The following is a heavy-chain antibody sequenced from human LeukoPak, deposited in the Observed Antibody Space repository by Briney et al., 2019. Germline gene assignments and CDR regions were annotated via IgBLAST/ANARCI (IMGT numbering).Heavy chain of an antibody. CDR2: INPSGGST. CDR3: ARDRYCSGGSCYAGLSFDY. Sequence: ASVKVSCKASGYTFTSYYMHWVRQAPGQGLEWMGIINPSGGSTSYAQKFQGRATMTRDMSTSTVYMELSSLRSEDTAVYYCARDRYCSGGSCYAGLSFDYWGQGTLVTVSS. D-gene: IGHD2-15*01. CDR1: GYTFTSYY. J-gene: IGHJ4*02. V-gene: IGHV1-46*01.